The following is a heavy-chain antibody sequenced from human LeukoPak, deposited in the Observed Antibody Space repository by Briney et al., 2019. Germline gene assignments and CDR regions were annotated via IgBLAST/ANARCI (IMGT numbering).Heavy chain of an antibody. J-gene: IGHJ6*03. CDR3: ARLGSVGYYNYQYMDS. CDR1: GGSFSGYY. D-gene: IGHD3-10*01. V-gene: IGHV4-34*01. CDR2: INDIGNT. Sequence: SETLSLTCAVYGGSFSGYYWSWIRQPPGKGLEWIGEINDIGNTNYDPSLRSRVTISVDTSKNQFSLSLTSATAADTAVYFCARLGSVGYYNYQYMDSWANGTTVTVSS.